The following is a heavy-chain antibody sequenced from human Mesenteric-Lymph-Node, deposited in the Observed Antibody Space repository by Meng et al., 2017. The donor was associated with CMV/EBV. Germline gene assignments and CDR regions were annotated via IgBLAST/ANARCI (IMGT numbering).Heavy chain of an antibody. Sequence: GESLKISCAASGFSFSTYSMGWVRQPPGKGLEWVSSITGSGTYMYYADSVKGRFTISRDKAKNSLYLQMNSLRAEDTAVYYCAREESLASDYWGQGTLVTVSS. V-gene: IGHV3-21*01. CDR1: GFSFSTYS. CDR3: AREESLASDY. CDR2: ITGSGTYM. J-gene: IGHJ4*02.